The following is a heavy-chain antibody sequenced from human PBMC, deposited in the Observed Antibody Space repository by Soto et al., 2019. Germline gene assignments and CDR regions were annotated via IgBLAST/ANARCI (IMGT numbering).Heavy chain of an antibody. CDR2: IKSDATIT. J-gene: IGHJ3*02. D-gene: IGHD5-18*01. CDR1: GFTFSRYW. V-gene: IGHV3-74*03. CDR3: VPGGYKYGTDAFDI. Sequence: EVQLVESGGGLVQPGGSLRLSCAASGFTFSRYWMHWVRQAPGKGLVWVSHIKSDATITTYADSVKGRFTISRDNAKSTVYLDMNSLRDEDTAVYYCVPGGYKYGTDAFDIWGQGTVVTVSS.